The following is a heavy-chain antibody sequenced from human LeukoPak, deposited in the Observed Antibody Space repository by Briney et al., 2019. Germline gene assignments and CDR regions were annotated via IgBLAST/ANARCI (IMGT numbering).Heavy chain of an antibody. CDR1: GFTFSSYS. CDR3: AKAGHGFHSFDY. V-gene: IGHV3-23*01. Sequence: GGSLRLSCEASGFTFSSYSMTWVRQAPGKGLEWVSVISSSGGVTYYADSVRGRFTISRDNSKNTLYLQMNSLRAEDTAVYYCAKAGHGFHSFDYRGQGTLVTVSS. D-gene: IGHD3-10*01. CDR2: ISSSGGVT. J-gene: IGHJ4*02.